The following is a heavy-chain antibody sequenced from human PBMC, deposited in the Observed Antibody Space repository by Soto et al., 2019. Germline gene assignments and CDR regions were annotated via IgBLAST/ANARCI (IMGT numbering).Heavy chain of an antibody. CDR2: INEGTGNT. V-gene: IGHV1-3*01. CDR3: XXXXXXXXXXFDH. Sequence: QVQLVQSGAEVKKPGASVKVSCEASGYTFTSYAFHWVRQAPGQGFEWMGWINEGTGNTKYSEKFQGRVTLTRDTXXXXXXXXXXXXXXXXXXXXXXXXXXXXXXXXFDHWGQGTLVTVSS. CDR1: GYTFTSYA. J-gene: IGHJ4*02.